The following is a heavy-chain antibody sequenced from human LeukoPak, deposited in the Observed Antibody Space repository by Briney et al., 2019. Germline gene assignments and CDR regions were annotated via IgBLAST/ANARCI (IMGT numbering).Heavy chain of an antibody. Sequence: SETLSLTCTVSGGSISTYYWSWIRQPPGKGLEWIGYIYYSGSTNYNPSLKSRVTISVDTSKNQFSLRLSSVTAADTAVYYCARDPCSGGSCYGRGFDYWGQGTLVTVSS. CDR3: ARDPCSGGSCYGRGFDY. J-gene: IGHJ4*02. D-gene: IGHD2-15*01. CDR2: IYYSGST. V-gene: IGHV4-59*12. CDR1: GGSISTYY.